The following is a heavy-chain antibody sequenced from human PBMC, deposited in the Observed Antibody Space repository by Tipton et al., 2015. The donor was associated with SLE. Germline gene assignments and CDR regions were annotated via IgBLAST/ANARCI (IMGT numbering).Heavy chain of an antibody. CDR3: AREAMTFDY. D-gene: IGHD2/OR15-2a*01. J-gene: IGHJ4*02. V-gene: IGHV3-74*03. CDR2: INSAGTTT. CDR1: GFTFNTYW. Sequence: GSLRLSCAASGFTFNTYWMHWVRQAPGKGLVWVSHINSAGTTTTYADSVRGRFTISRDNAKNTVYLQMNSLRAEDTAVCYCAREAMTFDYWGQGTLVTVSS.